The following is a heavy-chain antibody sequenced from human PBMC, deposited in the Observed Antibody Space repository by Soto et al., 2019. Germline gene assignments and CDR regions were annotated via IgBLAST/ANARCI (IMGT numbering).Heavy chain of an antibody. CDR2: IFYSGST. V-gene: IGHV4-39*01. CDR3: ARLTSGSYPRVFDY. CDR1: GASISSSNYY. Sequence: SEILSLTCIVSGASISSSNYYWGWIRQPPGKGLEWIGSIFYSGSTYYNPSLKSRVTISVDTSKNQFSLKLSSVTAADTAVYYCARLTSGSYPRVFDYWGQGTLVTVSS. D-gene: IGHD1-26*01. J-gene: IGHJ4*02.